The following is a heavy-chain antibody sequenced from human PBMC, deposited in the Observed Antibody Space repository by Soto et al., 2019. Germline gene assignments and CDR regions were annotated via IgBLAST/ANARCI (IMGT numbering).Heavy chain of an antibody. CDR2: ISGSGNNT. J-gene: IGHJ4*02. D-gene: IGHD5-18*01. CDR3: AKIGYSYGFFDY. CDR1: GFTFSSYA. Sequence: EVQLLESGGGLVQPGGSLRLSCVASGFTFSSYAMSWVRQAPGKGLEWVSVISGSGNNTYYADSVKGRFTISRDNSKNTLNLQMNSLRAEDTALYYCAKIGYSYGFFDYWGQGTLVTVSS. V-gene: IGHV3-23*01.